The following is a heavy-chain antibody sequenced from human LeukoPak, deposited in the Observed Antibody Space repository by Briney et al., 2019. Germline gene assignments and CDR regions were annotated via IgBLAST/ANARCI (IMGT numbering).Heavy chain of an antibody. CDR1: GYTFTSYD. D-gene: IGHD2-21*01. J-gene: IGHJ5*02. CDR2: VSGYNGNT. CDR3: ARGDWFDP. V-gene: IGHV1-18*01. Sequence: ASVKVSCKASGYTFTSYDINWVRQAPGQGLGWMGWVSGYNGNTNYAQKFEGRVAMTTDTSSSTAYVELKSLRSDDTAIYYCARGDWFDPWGQGTLVTVSS.